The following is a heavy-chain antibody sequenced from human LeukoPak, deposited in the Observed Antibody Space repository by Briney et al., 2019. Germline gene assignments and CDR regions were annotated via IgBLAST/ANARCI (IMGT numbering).Heavy chain of an antibody. D-gene: IGHD2-15*01. CDR1: GGSISSYY. CDR2: IYYSGST. Sequence: SETLSLTCTVSGGSISSYYWSWIRQPPGKGLEWIGYIYYSGSTNYNPSLKSRVTISVDTSKNQFSLKLSSVTAADTAVYYCARHGPPGYCSGGSCYDLYYMDVWGKGTTVTVSS. CDR3: ARHGPPGYCSGGSCYDLYYMDV. V-gene: IGHV4-59*08. J-gene: IGHJ6*03.